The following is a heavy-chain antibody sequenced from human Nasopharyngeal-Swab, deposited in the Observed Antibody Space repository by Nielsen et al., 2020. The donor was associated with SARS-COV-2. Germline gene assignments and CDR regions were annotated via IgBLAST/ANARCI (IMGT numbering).Heavy chain of an antibody. CDR2: INPDGSEK. V-gene: IGHV3-7*01. CDR3: ARDWSRAADV. J-gene: IGHJ3*01. Sequence: GESLNISCAASGFTFSSLWMSWVRQVPGKGLEWVADINPDGSEKFYVDSVKGRFTISRDNAKNSMSLQMNSLRVEDTAVYYCARDWSRAADVWGQGTMVTVSS. D-gene: IGHD2-15*01. CDR1: GFTFSSLW.